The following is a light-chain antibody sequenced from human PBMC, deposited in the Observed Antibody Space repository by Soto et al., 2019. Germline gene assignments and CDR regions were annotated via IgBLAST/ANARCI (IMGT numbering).Light chain of an antibody. V-gene: IGLV2-11*01. CDR1: NSDVGAYDY. J-gene: IGLJ3*02. Sequence: QLVLTQPRSVSGSPGQSVTVSCTGTNSDVGAYDYVSWYQQHPSKAPKLMIYDVSERPSGVPDRFSGSKSGNTASLTISGLQAEDEAEYYCCSYAGSYTVVFGGGTKLTVL. CDR3: CSYAGSYTVV. CDR2: DVS.